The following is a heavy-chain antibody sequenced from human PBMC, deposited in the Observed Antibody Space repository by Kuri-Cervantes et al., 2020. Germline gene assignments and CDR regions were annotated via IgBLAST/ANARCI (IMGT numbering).Heavy chain of an antibody. CDR2: ISYDGSNK. CDR3: ARDWFGYDSSGYTG. D-gene: IGHD3-22*01. CDR1: GFTFSSYA. Sequence: GGSLRLSCAASGFTFSSYAMHWVRQAPGKGLEWVAVISYDGSNKYYADSVKGRFTISRDNSKNTLYLQMNSLRAEDTAVYYCARDWFGYDSSGYTGWGQGTLVTVSS. V-gene: IGHV3-30-3*01. J-gene: IGHJ4*02.